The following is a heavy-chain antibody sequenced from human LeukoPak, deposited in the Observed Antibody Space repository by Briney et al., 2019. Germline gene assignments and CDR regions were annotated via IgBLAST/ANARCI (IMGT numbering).Heavy chain of an antibody. CDR3: GRDIHLST. Sequence: GGSLRPSCAAPEFTLSSYAMAWCRQAPGKGLEWVSGISGNGGGTYYADSVKGRFTISRDNSKDTLYLQMNSLRAEDTAIYYCGRDIHLSTWGLGTMVTVSS. J-gene: IGHJ3*01. CDR2: ISGNGGGT. D-gene: IGHD3-16*02. CDR1: EFTLSSYA. V-gene: IGHV3-23*01.